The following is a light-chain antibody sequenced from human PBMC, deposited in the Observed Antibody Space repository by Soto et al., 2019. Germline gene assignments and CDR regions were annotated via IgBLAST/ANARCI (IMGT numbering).Light chain of an antibody. Sequence: QSVLTQPPSVSGTPGHKVSISCSGSTSNLGGNTVNWYQQLPGTAPKLLIYTNNQRPSGVPDRFSGSKSGTSASLAISDLRSEDDADFYCAAWDDSLNAVVFGGGTKVTVL. J-gene: IGLJ2*01. CDR3: AAWDDSLNAVV. V-gene: IGLV1-44*01. CDR2: TNN. CDR1: TSNLGGNT.